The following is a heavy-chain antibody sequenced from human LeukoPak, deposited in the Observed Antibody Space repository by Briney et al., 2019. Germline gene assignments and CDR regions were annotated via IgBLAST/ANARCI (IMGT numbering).Heavy chain of an antibody. Sequence: SVKVSCKASGGTFSSYAISWVRQAPGQGLEWMGRIIPILGIANYAQKFQGRVTITADKSTSTAYMELSSLRSEDTAVYYCARAGPSTVTLDYWGQGTLVTVSS. CDR3: ARAGPSTVTLDY. J-gene: IGHJ4*02. D-gene: IGHD4-17*01. CDR2: IIPILGIA. CDR1: GGTFSSYA. V-gene: IGHV1-69*04.